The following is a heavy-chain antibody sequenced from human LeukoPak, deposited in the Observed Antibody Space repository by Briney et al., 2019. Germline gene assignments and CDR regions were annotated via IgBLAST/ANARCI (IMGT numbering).Heavy chain of an antibody. D-gene: IGHD3-9*01. J-gene: IGHJ4*02. V-gene: IGHV1-2*02. CDR3: ARSPHILTGENFDY. CDR2: INPNSGGT. CDR1: GYSFTAYC. Sequence: ASVKVSCKASGYSFTAYCMHWVRQAPGQGLEWVGWINPNSGGTNYAQKFQGRVTMTRDTSITTAYMEMSRLRSDDTALYYCARSPHILTGENFDYWGQGTLVTVSS.